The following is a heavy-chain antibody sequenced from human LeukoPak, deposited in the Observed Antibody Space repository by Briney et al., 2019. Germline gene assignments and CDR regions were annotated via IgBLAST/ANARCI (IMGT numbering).Heavy chain of an antibody. CDR2: ISTSSNTT. CDR3: ARGAAHSYGYFSDY. CDR1: GFIFSDYS. Sequence: AGTLRLSCEGSGFIFSDYSMSWVRQAPGKGLEWLSFISTSSNTTYYADSVRGRFTVSRDNGNNLLFLQMTGLRAEDTAAYYCARGAAHSYGYFSDYWGQGILVAVSS. V-gene: IGHV3-48*01. D-gene: IGHD5-18*01. J-gene: IGHJ4*02.